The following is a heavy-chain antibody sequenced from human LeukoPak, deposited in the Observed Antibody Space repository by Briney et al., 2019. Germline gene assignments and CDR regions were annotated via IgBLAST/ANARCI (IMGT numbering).Heavy chain of an antibody. D-gene: IGHD2-2*01. Sequence: SDTLSLTCAVYGVSFSGYYWSWIRQPPGKGLEWIGEINHSGSTNYNPSLKSRVTISVDTSKNQFSLKLSSVTAADTAVYYCARLCSSTSCYDYFDYWGQGTLVTVSS. CDR1: GVSFSGYY. CDR2: INHSGST. CDR3: ARLCSSTSCYDYFDY. V-gene: IGHV4-34*01. J-gene: IGHJ4*02.